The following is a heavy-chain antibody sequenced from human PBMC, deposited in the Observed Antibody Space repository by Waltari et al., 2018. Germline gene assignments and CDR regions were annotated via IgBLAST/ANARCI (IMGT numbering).Heavy chain of an antibody. CDR2: IIPILGIA. D-gene: IGHD3-16*01. Sequence: QVQLVQSGAEVKKPGSSVKVSCKASGGTFSSYTISWVRQAPGQGLEWMGRIIPILGIANYAQKFQGRVTITADKSTSTAYMELSSLRSEDTAVYYCARGSLGGLEGAVDIWGQGTMVTVSS. V-gene: IGHV1-69*02. CDR3: ARGSLGGLEGAVDI. CDR1: GGTFSSYT. J-gene: IGHJ3*02.